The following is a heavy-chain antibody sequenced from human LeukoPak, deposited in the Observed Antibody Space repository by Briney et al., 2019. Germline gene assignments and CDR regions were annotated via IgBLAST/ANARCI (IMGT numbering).Heavy chain of an antibody. Sequence: SETLSLTCAVYGGSFSGYYWSWIRQPPGKGLEWIGEINHSGGTNSNPSLKSRVTISVDTSKNQFSLKLSSVTAADTAVYYCARGIAAAGTAFDYWGQGTLVTVSS. V-gene: IGHV4-34*01. D-gene: IGHD6-13*01. J-gene: IGHJ4*02. CDR1: GGSFSGYY. CDR2: INHSGGT. CDR3: ARGIAAAGTAFDY.